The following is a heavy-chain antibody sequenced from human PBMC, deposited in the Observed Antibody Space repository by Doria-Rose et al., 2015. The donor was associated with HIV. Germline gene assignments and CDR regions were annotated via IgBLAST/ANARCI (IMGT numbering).Heavy chain of an antibody. CDR1: GASVSSRGYY. Sequence: GPGLVKPSETLSLTWSVSGASVSSRGYYWNWIRQVPGKGLESLGYTYYTGTSDYSPSLKSRLNMAVDTSKNQFSLKLSFVTVADTAVYYCARMGSYRELDYWGQGALVTVSA. J-gene: IGHJ4*02. CDR2: TYYTGTS. D-gene: IGHD3-3*01. CDR3: ARMGSYRELDY. V-gene: IGHV4-31*02.